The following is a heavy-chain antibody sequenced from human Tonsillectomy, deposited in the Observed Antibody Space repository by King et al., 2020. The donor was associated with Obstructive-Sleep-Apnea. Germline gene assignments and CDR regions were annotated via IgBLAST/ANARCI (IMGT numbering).Heavy chain of an antibody. D-gene: IGHD6-19*01. CDR3: ARGVGGAVSGTLDY. CDR1: GFTFRSYA. CDR2: ISYDGINK. Sequence: QVQLVESGGGVVQPGRSLRLSCAASGFTFRSYAIHWVRQAPGKGLEWVALISYDGINKYDAGSVKGRFTISRDNSKNTLFLQMNSLRAEDTAVYYCARGVGGAVSGTLDYWGQGTLVTVSS. J-gene: IGHJ4*02. V-gene: IGHV3-30*04.